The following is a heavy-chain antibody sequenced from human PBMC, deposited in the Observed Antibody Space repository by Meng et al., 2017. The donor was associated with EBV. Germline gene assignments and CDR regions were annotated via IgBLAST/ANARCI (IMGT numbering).Heavy chain of an antibody. CDR2: LHHSGST. CDR3: ARVSPKRYFDYLAPPDY. CDR1: VGSVNGYF. V-gene: IGHV4-34*01. D-gene: IGHD3-9*01. J-gene: IGHJ4*02. Sequence: QVQLQQCGAGLLKPSETLSLTCAGYVGSVNGYFWSWIRQPPGKGLEWIGELHHSGSTNYNPSLKSRLRISVDTSKNQFSLNLTSVTAADTAVYYCARVSPKRYFDYLAPPDYWGQGTLVTVSS.